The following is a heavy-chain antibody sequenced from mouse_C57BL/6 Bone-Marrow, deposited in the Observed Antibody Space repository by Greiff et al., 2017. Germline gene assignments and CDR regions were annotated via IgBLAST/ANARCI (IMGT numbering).Heavy chain of an antibody. CDR3: ARWAVVVPYAMDY. Sequence: QVQLKQSGPELVKPGASVKLSCKASGYTFTSYDINWVQQRPGQGLEWIGWIYPRDGSTKYNEKFKGKATLTVDTSSSTAYMELHSLTSEDSAVYFCARWAVVVPYAMDYWGQGTSVTVSS. CDR2: IYPRDGST. CDR1: GYTFTSYD. J-gene: IGHJ4*01. D-gene: IGHD1-1*01. V-gene: IGHV1-85*01.